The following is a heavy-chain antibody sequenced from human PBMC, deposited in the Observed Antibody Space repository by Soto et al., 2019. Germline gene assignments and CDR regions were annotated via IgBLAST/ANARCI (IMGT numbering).Heavy chain of an antibody. J-gene: IGHJ3*02. CDR3: AKDGDYDSSGYYYAFDI. Sequence: EVQLVESGGGLVKPGGSLRLSCAASGFSFNTYSMNWVRQAPGKGLEWVSAISGSGGSTYYADSVKGRFTISRDNSKNTLYLQMNSLRAEDTAVYYCAKDGDYDSSGYYYAFDIWGQGTMVTVSS. CDR2: ISGSGGST. D-gene: IGHD3-22*01. CDR1: GFSFNTYS. V-gene: IGHV3-23*04.